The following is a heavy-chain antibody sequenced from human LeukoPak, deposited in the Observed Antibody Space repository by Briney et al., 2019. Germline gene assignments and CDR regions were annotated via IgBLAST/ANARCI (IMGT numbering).Heavy chain of an antibody. CDR1: GFTFSSYS. D-gene: IGHD4-17*01. V-gene: IGHV3-21*01. CDR2: ISSSSSHI. Sequence: AGGSLRLSCAASGFTFSSYSMNWVRQAPGKGLEWVSSISSSSSHIYYADSVKGRFTISRDNAKNSLYLQMNSLRAEDTAVYYCARGYGDYDFDYWGQGTLVTVSS. J-gene: IGHJ4*02. CDR3: ARGYGDYDFDY.